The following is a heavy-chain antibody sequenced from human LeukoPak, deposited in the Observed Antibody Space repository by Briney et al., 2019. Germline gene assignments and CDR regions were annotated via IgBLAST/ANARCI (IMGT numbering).Heavy chain of an antibody. Sequence: SETLSLTCTVSGGSISSSSYYWGWIRQPPGKGLEWIGSIYYSGSTYYNPSLKSRVTISVDTSKNQFSLKLSSVTAADTAVYYCARRHQLFDYWGQGTLVTVSS. V-gene: IGHV4-39*01. CDR1: GGSISSSSYY. CDR2: IYYSGST. CDR3: ARRHQLFDY. D-gene: IGHD2-2*01. J-gene: IGHJ4*02.